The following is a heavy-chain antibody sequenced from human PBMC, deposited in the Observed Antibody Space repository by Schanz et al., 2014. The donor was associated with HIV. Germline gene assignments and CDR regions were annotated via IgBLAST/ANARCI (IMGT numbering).Heavy chain of an antibody. CDR2: ISYDGSNK. CDR1: GLTFSSYG. Sequence: QVQLEQSGGGVVQPGRSLRLSCTASGLTFSSYGMHWVRQAPGKGLEWVAVISYDGSNKYYADSVKGRFTISRDNSKNTLFLQMNSLRAEDTAMYYCAKDQGDVTGTPFDYWGQGTLVTVSS. D-gene: IGHD1-20*01. J-gene: IGHJ4*02. CDR3: AKDQGDVTGTPFDY. V-gene: IGHV3-30*18.